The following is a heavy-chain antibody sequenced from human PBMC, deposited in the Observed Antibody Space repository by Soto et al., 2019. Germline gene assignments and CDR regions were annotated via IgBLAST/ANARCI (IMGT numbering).Heavy chain of an antibody. D-gene: IGHD3-3*01. CDR1: GYTFTSYA. Sequence: ASVKVSCKASGYTFTSYAMHWVRQAPGQRLEWMGWINAGNGNTKYSQKFQGRVTITRDTSASTAYMELSSLRSEDTAVYYCATQSKLRFLEWLIGLSPSLGWFHPWGQGTLVTVSS. J-gene: IGHJ5*02. V-gene: IGHV1-3*01. CDR3: ATQSKLRFLEWLIGLSPSLGWFHP. CDR2: INAGNGNT.